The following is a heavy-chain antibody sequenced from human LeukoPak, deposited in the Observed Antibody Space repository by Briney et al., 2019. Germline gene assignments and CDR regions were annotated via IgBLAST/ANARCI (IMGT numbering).Heavy chain of an antibody. V-gene: IGHV3-7*03. CDR1: GFTFSKYG. Sequence: PGGSLRLSCAASGFTFSKYGMHWVRQAPGKGLEWVANIKLDGSEKNYVDSVKGRFTISRDNTKNSLYLQMNSLRAEDTAVFYCARDQYDTWSRRGNFDSWGQGTLVIVSS. J-gene: IGHJ4*02. CDR2: IKLDGSEK. D-gene: IGHD3-3*01. CDR3: ARDQYDTWSRRGNFDS.